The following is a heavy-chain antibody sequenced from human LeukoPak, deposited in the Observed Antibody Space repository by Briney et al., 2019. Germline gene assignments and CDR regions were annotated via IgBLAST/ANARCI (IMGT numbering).Heavy chain of an antibody. CDR3: ARDGSGDYFDY. Sequence: GRSLRLSCAASGFTFSSYGMHWVRQAPGKGLEWVAVIWYDGSNKYYADSVKGRFTISRDNSKNTLYLQMNSLRAEDTPVYYCARDGSGDYFDYWGQGTLVTVSS. J-gene: IGHJ4*02. D-gene: IGHD3-10*01. CDR2: IWYDGSNK. V-gene: IGHV3-33*01. CDR1: GFTFSSYG.